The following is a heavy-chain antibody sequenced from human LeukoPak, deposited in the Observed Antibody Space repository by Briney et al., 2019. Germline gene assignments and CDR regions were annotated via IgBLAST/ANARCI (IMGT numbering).Heavy chain of an antibody. D-gene: IGHD3-10*01. Sequence: GGSLRLSCAASGFTFSDYSMNWVRQAPGKGLEWISYIGISSGNTKYADSVKGRFTISGDNAKNSLYLQMNSLRVEDTAVYYCARVPSRYGENYWGQGTLVAVSS. J-gene: IGHJ4*02. CDR1: GFTFSDYS. V-gene: IGHV3-48*04. CDR3: ARVPSRYGENY. CDR2: IGISSGNT.